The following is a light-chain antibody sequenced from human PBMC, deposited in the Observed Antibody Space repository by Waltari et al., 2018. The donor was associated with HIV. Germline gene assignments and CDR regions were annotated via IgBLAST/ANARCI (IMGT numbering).Light chain of an antibody. CDR1: PSDLGTFDF. V-gene: IGLV2-14*01. CDR3: SSYTITNTWV. Sequence: QSALAQPASMSGSPGQSVTISCAGTPSDLGTFDFVPWYQPLPGKAPNLLIYRVTFRPSGVPSRFSASKSANTASLTISDLQTEDEAHYYCSSYTITNTWVFGGGTLLTVL. J-gene: IGLJ3*02. CDR2: RVT.